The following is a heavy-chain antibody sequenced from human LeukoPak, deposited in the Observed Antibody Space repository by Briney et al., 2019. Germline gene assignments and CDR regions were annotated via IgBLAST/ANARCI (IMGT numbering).Heavy chain of an antibody. J-gene: IGHJ4*02. D-gene: IGHD5-24*01. CDR1: GGTFSSYA. CDR3: AREGMATNHIDY. CDR2: IIPIFGTA. V-gene: IGHV1-69*13. Sequence: SVKVSCKASGGTFSSYAISWVRQAPGQGLEWMGGIIPIFGTANYAQKFQGRVTITADESTSTAYMELSSLRSEDTAVYYCAREGMATNHIDYWGQGTLVTVSS.